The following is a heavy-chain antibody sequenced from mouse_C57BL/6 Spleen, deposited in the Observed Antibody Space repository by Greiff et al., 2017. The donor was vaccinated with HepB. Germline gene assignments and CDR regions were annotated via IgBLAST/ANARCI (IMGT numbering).Heavy chain of an antibody. Sequence: QVQLQESGAELVKPGASVKLSCKASGYTFTEYTIHWVKQRSGQGLEWIGWFYPGSGSIKYNEKFKDKATLTADKSSSTVYMGLSRLTSEDSAVYFCARHEEAYYSNQYYFDYWGQGTTLTVSS. CDR2: FYPGSGSI. D-gene: IGHD2-5*01. J-gene: IGHJ2*01. CDR3: ARHEEAYYSNQYYFDY. V-gene: IGHV1-62-2*01. CDR1: GYTFTEYT.